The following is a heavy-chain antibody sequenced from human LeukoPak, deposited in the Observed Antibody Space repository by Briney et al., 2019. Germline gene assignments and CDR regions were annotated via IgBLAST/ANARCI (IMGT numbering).Heavy chain of an antibody. V-gene: IGHV4-4*07. D-gene: IGHD3-9*01. CDR2: IYTSGST. Sequence: PSETLSLTCTVSGGSISSYYWSWIRQPAGKGLEWIGRIYTSGSTNYNPSLKSRVTMSVDTSKNQFSLKLSSVTAADTAVYYCAKGVGSSWLSTLSQVAMDVWGKGTTVTVSS. CDR3: AKGVGSSWLSTLSQVAMDV. J-gene: IGHJ6*04. CDR1: GGSISSYY.